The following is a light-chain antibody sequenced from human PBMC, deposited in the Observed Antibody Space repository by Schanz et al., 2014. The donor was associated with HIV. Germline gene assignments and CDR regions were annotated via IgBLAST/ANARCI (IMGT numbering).Light chain of an antibody. CDR2: SNT. Sequence: QSVLTQPPSASGTPGQRVVILCSGSRSNVGTNAVNWYQQLPGTAPKVLIYSNTERPSGVPDRFSASKSGTSASLAISGLQSEDEADYYCEAWDDSLKGAAFGGGTQLTVL. CDR3: EAWDDSLKGAA. CDR1: RSNVGTNA. V-gene: IGLV1-44*01. J-gene: IGLJ7*01.